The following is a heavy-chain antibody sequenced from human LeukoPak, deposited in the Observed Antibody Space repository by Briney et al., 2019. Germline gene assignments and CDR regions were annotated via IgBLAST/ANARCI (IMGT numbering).Heavy chain of an antibody. J-gene: IGHJ4*02. CDR3: ARGLWFGEYYFDY. CDR2: IYYSGST. Sequence: PSETLSLTCTVSGGSISSSSYYWGWIRQPPGKGLEWIGSIYYSGSTYYNPSLKSRVTISVDTSKNQFSLKLSSVTAADTAVYHCARGLWFGEYYFDYWGQGTLVTVSS. CDR1: GGSISSSSYY. D-gene: IGHD3-10*01. V-gene: IGHV4-39*07.